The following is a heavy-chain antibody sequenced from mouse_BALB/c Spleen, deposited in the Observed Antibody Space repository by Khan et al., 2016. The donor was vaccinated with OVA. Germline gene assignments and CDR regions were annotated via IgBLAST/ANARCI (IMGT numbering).Heavy chain of an antibody. CDR3: ARRGYDYGRRALFAY. V-gene: IGHV2-2*02. Sequence: QVQLQESGPGLVQPSQSLSITCTVSGFSLNNYSVHWVRQSPGKGLEWLGVIWSAGSTDYNAAFISRLTISKDNSRSQVFFKMNSLQPNDTAIYYCARRGYDYGRRALFAYWGQGTLVTVSA. D-gene: IGHD2-4*01. J-gene: IGHJ3*01. CDR2: IWSAGST. CDR1: GFSLNNYS.